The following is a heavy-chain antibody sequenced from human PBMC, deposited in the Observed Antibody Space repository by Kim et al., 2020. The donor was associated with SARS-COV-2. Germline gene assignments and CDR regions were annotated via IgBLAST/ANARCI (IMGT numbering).Heavy chain of an antibody. CDR1: GGSISSYY. D-gene: IGHD2-2*01. V-gene: IGHV4-59*08. Sequence: SETLSLTCTVSGGSISSYYWSWIRQPPGKGLEWIGYIYYSGSTNYNPSLKSRVTISVDTSKNQFSLKLNSVTAADTAVFYCARHAMGGDEAFDIWGQGTMVTVSS. J-gene: IGHJ3*02. CDR3: ARHAMGGDEAFDI. CDR2: IYYSGST.